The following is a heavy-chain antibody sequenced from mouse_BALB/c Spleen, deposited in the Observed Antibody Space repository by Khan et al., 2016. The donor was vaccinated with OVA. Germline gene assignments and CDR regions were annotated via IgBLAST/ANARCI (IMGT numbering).Heavy chain of an antibody. V-gene: IGHV3-2*02. D-gene: IGHD2-3*01. CDR1: GYSITSDYA. J-gene: IGHJ4*01. CDR3: ARDGSRYNYAMDY. CDR2: ISYSGST. Sequence: EVQLQESGPGLVKPSQSLSLTCTVTGYSITSDYAWNWIRQFPGNKLEWMGYISYSGSTNYNPALKSRIPITRDTSKNQFFLHLDSVTTEDTATYYCARDGSRYNYAMDYWGQGTSVTVSS.